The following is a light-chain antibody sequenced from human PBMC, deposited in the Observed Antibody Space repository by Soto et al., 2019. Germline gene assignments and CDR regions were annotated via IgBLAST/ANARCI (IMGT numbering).Light chain of an antibody. CDR2: EVS. CDR3: SSYTSPSTLVV. CDR1: SSAVGAYNY. V-gene: IGLV2-14*01. Sequence: QSALTQPASVSGSPGQSITISCTGTSSAVGAYNYVSWYQQRPGKAPKLIIYEVSDRPSGVSNRFSVSKSGNTASLTISGLQAEDEADYYCSSYTSPSTLVVFGAGTKLTVL. J-gene: IGLJ2*01.